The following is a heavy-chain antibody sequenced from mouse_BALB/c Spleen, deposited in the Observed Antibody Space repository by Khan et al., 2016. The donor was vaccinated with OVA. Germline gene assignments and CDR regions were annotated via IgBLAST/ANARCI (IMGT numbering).Heavy chain of an antibody. CDR3: ARPYYGSAWFAY. CDR2: MRAGGST. J-gene: IGHJ3*01. V-gene: IGHV2-9*02. CDR1: GFSLTSYG. D-gene: IGHD1-1*01. Sequence: QVQLKQSGPGLVAPSQNLSIICTVSGFSLTSYGVHWVRQPPGKGLEWLGVMRAGGSTNYNSALMSRLSISIDNSKSQVFLKMNSLQTDDTAMYYCARPYYGSAWFAYWGQGTLVTVSA.